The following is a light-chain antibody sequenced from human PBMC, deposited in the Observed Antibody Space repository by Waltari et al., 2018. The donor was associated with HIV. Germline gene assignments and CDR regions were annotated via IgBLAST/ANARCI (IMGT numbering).Light chain of an antibody. CDR3: QTWGAGSVV. J-gene: IGLJ2*01. CDR1: SGQSRYA. CDR2: LKSDGSH. V-gene: IGLV4-69*01. Sequence: QLVLTPSPSASASLGASVRLTCSLRSGQSRYAIAWHQKQPEKGPRFLMKLKSDGSHVRGAGIPDRFSGSSSGAERYLTISGLQSEDAADYYCQTWGAGSVVFGGGTKLTVL.